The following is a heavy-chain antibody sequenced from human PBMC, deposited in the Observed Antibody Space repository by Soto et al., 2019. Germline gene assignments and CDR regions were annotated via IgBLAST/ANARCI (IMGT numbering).Heavy chain of an antibody. D-gene: IGHD2-2*01. Sequence: PSETLSLTCTVSGGSISSSIYYWGWIRQPPGKGLEWIGYIYYSGSTYYNPSLKSRVTISVDTSKNQFSLKLSSVTAADTAVYYCARDCISTSCSPLYGMDVWGQGTTVTVSS. CDR3: ARDCISTSCSPLYGMDV. CDR1: GGSISSSIYY. CDR2: IYYSGST. J-gene: IGHJ6*02. V-gene: IGHV4-30-4*08.